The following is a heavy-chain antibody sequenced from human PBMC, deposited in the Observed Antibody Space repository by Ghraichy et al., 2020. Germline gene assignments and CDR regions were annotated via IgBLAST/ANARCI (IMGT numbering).Heavy chain of an antibody. CDR3: TRDESTSILGGSSFDI. CDR1: GFSLSSSD. CDR2: IWHDGRDK. Sequence: GGSLRLSCAASGFSLSSSDMQWVRQSPGKGLEWVAVIWHDGRDKYYSDSVMGRFTISRDMSRNTVYLQMNSLRVEDTAVYYCTRDESTSILGGSSFDIWGQGTTVTVS. D-gene: IGHD2-15*01. J-gene: IGHJ3*02. V-gene: IGHV3-33*01.